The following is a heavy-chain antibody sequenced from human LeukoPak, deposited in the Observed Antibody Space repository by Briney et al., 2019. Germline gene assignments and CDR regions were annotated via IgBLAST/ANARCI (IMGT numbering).Heavy chain of an antibody. D-gene: IGHD3-10*01. J-gene: IGHJ4*02. CDR1: GYTFTGYH. CDR3: ARFGTYYYGSVAVGYFDY. CDR2: INPNSGGT. V-gene: IGHV1-2*02. Sequence: ASVKVSCKASGYTFTGYHMHWVRQAPGQGLEWMGWINPNSGGTNYAQKFQGRVTMTRDTSISTAYMELSRLRSDDTAVYYCARFGTYYYGSVAVGYFDYWGQGTLVTVSS.